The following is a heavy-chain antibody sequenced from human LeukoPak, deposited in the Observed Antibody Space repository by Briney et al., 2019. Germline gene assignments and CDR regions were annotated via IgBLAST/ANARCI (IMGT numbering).Heavy chain of an antibody. J-gene: IGHJ4*02. D-gene: IGHD1-26*01. CDR2: IYYSGST. Sequence: SETLSLTCTVSGGSISSSSYYWGWIRQPPGKGLEWIGSIYYSGSTYYNPSLKSRVTISVDTSKNQFSLKPSSVTAADTAVYYCARSIEWELLSNTGFDYWGQGTLVTVSS. CDR3: ARSIEWELLSNTGFDY. CDR1: GGSISSSSYY. V-gene: IGHV4-39*07.